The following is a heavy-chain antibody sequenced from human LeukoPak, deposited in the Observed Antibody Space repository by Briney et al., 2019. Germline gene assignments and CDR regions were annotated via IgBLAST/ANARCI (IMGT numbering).Heavy chain of an antibody. V-gene: IGHV3-9*01. CDR1: GFTFDDYA. CDR3: AKGTGGYIHDAFDI. J-gene: IGHJ3*02. Sequence: PGGSLRLSCAASGFTFDDYAMHWVRQAPGKGLEWVSGISWNSGSIGYADSVKGRFTISRDNAKNSLYLQMNSLRAEDTALYYCAKGTGGYIHDAFDIWGQGTMVTVSS. CDR2: ISWNSGSI. D-gene: IGHD3-10*01.